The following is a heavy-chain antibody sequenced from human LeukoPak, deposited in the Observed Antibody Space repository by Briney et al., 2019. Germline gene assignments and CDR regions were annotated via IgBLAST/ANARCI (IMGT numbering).Heavy chain of an antibody. Sequence: SETLSLTCEVYGWSFNDYYWTWIRQSPGKGLEWIGEINHNGKTNVNPSLNSRVTMSVDTSKNQVSLEVASLTAADTAIYYCARGLGVVVRDAFDIGGQGTTVTVSS. CDR3: ARGLGVVVRDAFDI. V-gene: IGHV4-34*01. CDR2: INHNGKT. D-gene: IGHD3-22*01. CDR1: GWSFNDYY. J-gene: IGHJ3*02.